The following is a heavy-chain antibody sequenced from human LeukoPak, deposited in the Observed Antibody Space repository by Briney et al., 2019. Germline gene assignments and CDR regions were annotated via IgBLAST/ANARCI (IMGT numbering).Heavy chain of an antibody. CDR3: ARQLGYCSSTSCTWGGYYFDY. CDR2: ISYDGSNK. V-gene: IGHV3-30*04. D-gene: IGHD2-2*01. Sequence: GGSLRLSCAASGFSFSSYAMHWVRQAPGKGLEWVAVISYDGSNKYHADSVKGRFTISRDNSKNTLYLQMNSLRAEDTAVYYCARQLGYCSSTSCTWGGYYFDYWGQGTLVTVSS. CDR1: GFSFSSYA. J-gene: IGHJ4*02.